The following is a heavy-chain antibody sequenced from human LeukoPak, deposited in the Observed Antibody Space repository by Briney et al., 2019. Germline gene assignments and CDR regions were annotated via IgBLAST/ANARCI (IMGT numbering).Heavy chain of an antibody. J-gene: IGHJ6*03. CDR2: GGSGGST. CDR3: AKMREQYYHSYYMDA. CDR1: GFIFSSFA. Sequence: PGGSRRPSGAASGFIFSSFAMSWGRQAPEKGLDWVSYGGSGGSTYYAGCVTGRFTVSRDNSKNTLYMQMNSLNAEDTAVYYCAKMREQYYHSYYMDAWGKGTTVTVSS. V-gene: IGHV3-23*01.